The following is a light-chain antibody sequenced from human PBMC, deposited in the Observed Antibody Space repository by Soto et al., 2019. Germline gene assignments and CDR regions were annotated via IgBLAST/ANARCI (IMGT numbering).Light chain of an antibody. CDR1: QSVSSNF. CDR2: GAS. CDR3: QQRSNWTWT. V-gene: IGKV3D-20*02. J-gene: IGKJ1*01. Sequence: EIVLTQSPGTLSLSPGERATLSCRASQSVSSNFLAWYQEKPGQAPRLLIYGASNRATGIPTRFSGSGSGTDFTLTISSLEPEDFAVYYCQQRSNWTWTFGQGAKVDIK.